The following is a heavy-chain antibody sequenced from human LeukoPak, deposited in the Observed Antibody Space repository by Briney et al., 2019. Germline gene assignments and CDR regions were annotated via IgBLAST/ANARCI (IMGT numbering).Heavy chain of an antibody. D-gene: IGHD2-15*01. CDR3: ARAYCSGGSCYRGWDI. CDR1: GGTFSSYT. V-gene: IGHV1-69*13. J-gene: IGHJ3*02. Sequence: SVKVSCKASGGTFSSYTISWVRQAPGQGLEWMGGIIPIFGTTNYAQKFQGRVTITADESTSTAYVELISLRSEDTAVYYCARAYCSGGSCYRGWDIWGQGTMVTVSS. CDR2: IIPIFGTT.